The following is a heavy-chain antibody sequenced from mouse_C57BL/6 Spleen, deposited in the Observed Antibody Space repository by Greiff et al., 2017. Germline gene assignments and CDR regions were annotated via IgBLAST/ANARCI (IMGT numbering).Heavy chain of an antibody. CDR2: IRNKANGYTT. D-gene: IGHD1-1*01. CDR1: GFTFTDYY. J-gene: IGHJ1*03. V-gene: IGHV7-3*01. Sequence: EVQGVESGGGLVQPGGSLSLSCAASGFTFTDYYMSWVRQPPGKALEWLGFIRNKANGYTTEYSASVKGRFTISRDNSQSILYLQMNALRAEDSATYYCARSPYGSSFDWYFDVWGTGTTVTVSS. CDR3: ARSPYGSSFDWYFDV.